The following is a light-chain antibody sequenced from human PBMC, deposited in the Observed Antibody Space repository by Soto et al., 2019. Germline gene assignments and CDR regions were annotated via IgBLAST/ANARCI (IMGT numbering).Light chain of an antibody. CDR2: QDR. J-gene: IGLJ2*01. CDR3: QAWDNSPHVV. V-gene: IGLV3-1*01. Sequence: SYELTQPPSVSVSPGQTATITCSGDRLGDKYVCWYQQKPGQAPLLALYQDRRRPSAIPERFSGSNSGNTATLTISGTQAMDEADYYCQAWDNSPHVVFGGGTKLTVL. CDR1: RLGDKY.